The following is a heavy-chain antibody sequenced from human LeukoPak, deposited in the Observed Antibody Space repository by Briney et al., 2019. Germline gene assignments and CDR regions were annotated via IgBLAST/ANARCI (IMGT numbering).Heavy chain of an antibody. V-gene: IGHV3-7*01. CDR1: GITFSSFW. CDR3: ARSRGYSYGLGPSEGAFDI. D-gene: IGHD5-18*01. J-gene: IGHJ3*02. CDR2: IKQDGSEK. Sequence: GGSLRLSCAVSGITFSSFWMSWVRQAPGKGLEWVANIKQDGSEKYYVDSVKGRFTISRDNAKNSLYLQMNSLRAEDTAVYYCARSRGYSYGLGPSEGAFDIWGQGTMVTVSS.